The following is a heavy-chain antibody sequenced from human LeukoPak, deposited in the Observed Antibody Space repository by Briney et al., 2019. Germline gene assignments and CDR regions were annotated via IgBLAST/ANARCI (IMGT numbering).Heavy chain of an antibody. CDR1: GYTFTGHY. CDR2: ISAYNGNT. J-gene: IGHJ6*03. Sequence: ASVKVSCKASGYTFTGHYMNWVRQAPGQGLEWMGWISAYNGNTNYAQKLQGRVTMTTDTSTSTAYMELRSLRSDDTAVYYCARAPGALNYYDSSGYPAYYYYMDVWGKGTTVTISS. CDR3: ARAPGALNYYDSSGYPAYYYYMDV. V-gene: IGHV1-18*04. D-gene: IGHD3-22*01.